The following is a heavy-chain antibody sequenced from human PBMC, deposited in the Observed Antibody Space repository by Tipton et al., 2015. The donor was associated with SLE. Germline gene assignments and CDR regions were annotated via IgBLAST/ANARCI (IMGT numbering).Heavy chain of an antibody. D-gene: IGHD3-3*01. V-gene: IGHV4-34*01. CDR2: INHSGST. J-gene: IGHJ3*02. CDR1: GGSFSGYY. CDR3: ARGKDYDFWSGYYRRDASDI. Sequence: LRLSCAVYGGSFSGYYWSWIRQPPGKGLEWIGEINHSGSTNYNPSLKSRVTISIDTSKNQFSLKLSSVTAADTSVYYCARGKDYDFWSGYYRRDASDIWGQGPMVTVSS.